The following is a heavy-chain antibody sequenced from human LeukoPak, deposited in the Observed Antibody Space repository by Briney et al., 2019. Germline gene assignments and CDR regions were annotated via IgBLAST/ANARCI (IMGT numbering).Heavy chain of an antibody. CDR2: INPSGGST. CDR3: ARRKWELLWLLF. J-gene: IGHJ4*02. Sequence: GASVKVSCKASGYTFSSYYIHWVRQAPGQGLEWMGIINPSGGSTSYAQKFQGRVSMTRDTSTSTVYMELSSLRSEDTAVYYCARRKWELLWLLFWGQGTLVTVSS. V-gene: IGHV1-46*01. CDR1: GYTFSSYY. D-gene: IGHD1-26*01.